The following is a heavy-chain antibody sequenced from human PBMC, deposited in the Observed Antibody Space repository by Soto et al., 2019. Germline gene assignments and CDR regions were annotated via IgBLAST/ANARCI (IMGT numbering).Heavy chain of an antibody. V-gene: IGHV1-18*04. D-gene: IGHD3-22*01. J-gene: IGHJ4*02. CDR3: ARDFEYYYDSSGYYEKTDFDY. CDR2: ISAYNGNT. Sequence: ASVKVSCKASGYTFTSYGISWVRQAPGQGLEWMGWISAYNGNTNYAQKLQGRVTMTTGTSTSTAYMELRSLRSDDTAVYYCARDFEYYYDSSGYYEKTDFDYWGQGTLVTVSS. CDR1: GYTFTSYG.